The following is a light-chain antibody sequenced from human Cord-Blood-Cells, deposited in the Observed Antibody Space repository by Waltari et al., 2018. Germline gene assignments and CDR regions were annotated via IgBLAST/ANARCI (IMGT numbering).Light chain of an antibody. Sequence: QSVLTQPPSVSAAPGQKVTISCSGSSSNIVNNYVSWYQQLPGTAPKLLIYDNKKPPSGSPDRISGETSGTSATLGITGLQTGDEADYYCGTWDSSLSAVVFGGGTKLTVL. V-gene: IGLV1-51*01. J-gene: IGLJ2*01. CDR1: SSNIVNNY. CDR2: DNK. CDR3: GTWDSSLSAVV.